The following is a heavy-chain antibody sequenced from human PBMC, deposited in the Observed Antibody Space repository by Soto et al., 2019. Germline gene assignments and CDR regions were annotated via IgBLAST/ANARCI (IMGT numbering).Heavy chain of an antibody. CDR1: GFTFDDYA. J-gene: IGHJ6*02. Sequence: GGSLRLSCAASGFTFDDYAMHWVRQAPGKGLEWVSGISWNSGSIGYADSVKGRFTISRDNAKNSLYLQMNSLRAEDTALYYCAKDIGVVDLYYYYGMDVWGQGTTVTVSS. CDR3: AKDIGVVDLYYYYGMDV. V-gene: IGHV3-9*01. CDR2: ISWNSGSI. D-gene: IGHD2-2*01.